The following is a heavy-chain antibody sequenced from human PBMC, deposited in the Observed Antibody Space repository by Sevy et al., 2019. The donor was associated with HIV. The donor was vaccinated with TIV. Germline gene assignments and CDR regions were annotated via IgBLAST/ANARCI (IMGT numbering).Heavy chain of an antibody. CDR1: GFTVSSNY. J-gene: IGHJ4*02. CDR3: ARGGDCGGDCYSNDY. V-gene: IGHV3-53*01. D-gene: IGHD2-21*02. Sequence: GGSLRLSCAASGFTVSSNYMSWVRQAPGKGLEWVSVIYSGGSTYYADSVKGRFTISRDNSKNTLYLQMNSLGAEGTAVYYCARGGDCGGDCYSNDYWGQGTLVTVSS. CDR2: IYSGGST.